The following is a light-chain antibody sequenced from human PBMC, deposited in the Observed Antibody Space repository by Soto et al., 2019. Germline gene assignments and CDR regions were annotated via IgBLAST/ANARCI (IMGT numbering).Light chain of an antibody. CDR1: SSDVGGYNF. J-gene: IGLJ1*01. Sequence: QSVLTQPASVSGSPGQSIAVSCTGTSSDVGGYNFVSWYQHHPGKAPKLMIYDVNNRPSGVSDRFSGSKSGNTASLTISGLQAEDEADYYCTSYTSSFTYVFGAGTKVTVL. CDR3: TSYTSSFTYV. CDR2: DVN. V-gene: IGLV2-14*03.